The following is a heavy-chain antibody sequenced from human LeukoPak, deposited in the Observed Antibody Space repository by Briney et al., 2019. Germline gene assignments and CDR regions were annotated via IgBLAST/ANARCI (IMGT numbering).Heavy chain of an antibody. J-gene: IGHJ1*01. CDR2: IIPILGIA. Sequence: SVKVSCKASGGTFSSYAISWVRQAPGQGLEWMGRIIPILGIANYAQKFQGRVTITADKSTSTAYMELSSLRSEHTAVYYCATYYRQRSYAFDIWGQGTLVPVSS. CDR1: GGTFSSYA. V-gene: IGHV1-69*04. CDR3: ATYYRQRSYAFDI. D-gene: IGHD3-16*01.